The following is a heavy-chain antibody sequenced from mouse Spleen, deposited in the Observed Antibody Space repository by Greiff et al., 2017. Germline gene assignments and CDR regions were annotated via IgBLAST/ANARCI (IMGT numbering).Heavy chain of an antibody. V-gene: IGHV2-9-2*01. CDR2: IWTGGGT. J-gene: IGHJ2*01. CDR1: GFSLTSYD. D-gene: IGHD2-14*01. Sequence: QVQLQQSGPGLVAPSQSLSITCTVSGFSLTSYDISWIRQPPGKGLEWLGVIWTGGGTNYNSAFMSRLSISKDNSKSQVFLKMNSLQTDDTAIYYCVRDCYRYDEYYFDYWGQGTTLTVSS. CDR3: VRDCYRYDEYYFDY.